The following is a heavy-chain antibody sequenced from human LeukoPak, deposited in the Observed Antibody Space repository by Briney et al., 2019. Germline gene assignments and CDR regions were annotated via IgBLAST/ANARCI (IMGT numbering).Heavy chain of an antibody. J-gene: IGHJ3*02. Sequence: GASVKVSCKASGYTFTSYYMHWVRQAPGQGLEWMGRIIPILGIANYAQKFQGRVTITADKSTSTAYMELSSLRSEDTAVYYCARTRVVPAAMFTSGAFDIWGQGTMVTVSS. CDR3: ARTRVVPAAMFTSGAFDI. CDR1: GYTFTSYY. CDR2: IIPILGIA. V-gene: IGHV1-69*02. D-gene: IGHD2-2*01.